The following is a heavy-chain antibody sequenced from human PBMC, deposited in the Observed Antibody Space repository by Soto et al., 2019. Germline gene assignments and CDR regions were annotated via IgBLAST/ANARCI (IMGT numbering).Heavy chain of an antibody. V-gene: IGHV1-18*01. CDR2: ISAYNGNT. CDR1: GYTFTSYG. J-gene: IGHJ6*02. Sequence: GASVKVSCKASGYTFTSYGISWVRQAPGQGLEWMRWISAYNGNTNYAQKLQGRVTMTTDTSTSTAYMELRSLRSDDTAVYYCARSTSYDILTGYYRYYYYYYGMDVWGQGTTVTV. D-gene: IGHD3-9*01. CDR3: ARSTSYDILTGYYRYYYYYYGMDV.